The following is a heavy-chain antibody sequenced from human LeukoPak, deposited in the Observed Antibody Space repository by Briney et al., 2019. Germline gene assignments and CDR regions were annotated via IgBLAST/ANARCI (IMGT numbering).Heavy chain of an antibody. CDR3: AREESGYSSSWYRDFGY. D-gene: IGHD6-13*01. V-gene: IGHV3-7*03. CDR2: IKQDGSEK. CDR1: GFTFSSYW. Sequence: GGSLRLSCAASGFTFSSYWLTWVRQAPGKGLEWVANIKQDGSEKNYVDSVKGRFTISRDNAKNSLYLQMNSLRVEDTAVYYCAREESGYSSSWYRDFGYWGQGTLVTVSP. J-gene: IGHJ4*02.